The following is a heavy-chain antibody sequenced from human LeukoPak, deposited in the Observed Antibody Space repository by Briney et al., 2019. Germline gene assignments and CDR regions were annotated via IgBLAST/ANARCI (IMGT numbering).Heavy chain of an antibody. Sequence: ASVEVSCKASGYTFTGYYMHWVRQAPGQGLEWMGRINPNSGGTNYAQKFQGRVTMTRDTSISTAYMELSRLRSDDTAVYYCARDIPFGRYHSNMDVWGQGTTVTVSS. CDR2: INPNSGGT. D-gene: IGHD2-2*02. CDR1: GYTFTGYY. J-gene: IGHJ6*02. V-gene: IGHV1-2*06. CDR3: ARDIPFGRYHSNMDV.